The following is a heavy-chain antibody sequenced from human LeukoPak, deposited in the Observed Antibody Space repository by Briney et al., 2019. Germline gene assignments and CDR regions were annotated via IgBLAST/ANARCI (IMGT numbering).Heavy chain of an antibody. V-gene: IGHV6-1*01. D-gene: IGHD2-21*01. J-gene: IGHJ2*01. CDR2: TYYRSKWYN. CDR1: GDSVSSNSAT. CDR3: ARDLVAGHWYFDL. Sequence: SQTLSLTCAISGDSVSSNSATWNWIRQSPSRGLEWLGRTYYRSKWYNDYAVSMKSRIIINPDTSKNQFSLQLNSVTPEDTAVYYCARDLVAGHWYFDLWGRGTLVTVSS.